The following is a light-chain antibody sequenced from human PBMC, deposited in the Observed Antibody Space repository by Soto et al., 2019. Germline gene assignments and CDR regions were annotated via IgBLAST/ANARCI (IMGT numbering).Light chain of an antibody. J-gene: IGKJ3*01. CDR2: DAS. CDR3: QQRSHWPPT. CDR1: QSVSSY. V-gene: IGKV3-11*01. Sequence: EIVLTQSPATLSLSPGERATLSCRASQSVSSYLAWYQQKPGQAPRLLLYDASNRATGIPARFSGSGSGTDFTLTISSLEPEDFAVYYCQQRSHWPPTFGPGTKVDIK.